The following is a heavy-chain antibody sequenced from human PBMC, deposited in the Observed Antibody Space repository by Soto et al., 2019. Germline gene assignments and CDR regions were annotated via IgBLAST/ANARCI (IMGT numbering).Heavy chain of an antibody. J-gene: IGHJ4*02. CDR1: GFTFSTYW. D-gene: IGHD2-15*01. V-gene: IGHV3-7*05. CDR2: IKQDGSVT. Sequence: GGSLRLSCAASGFTFSTYWMNWVRQAPGKGLEWVANIKQDGSVTYYVDSVKGRFTISRDNAKNSLYLQMNSLRAEDTAVYYCARRDLYRAAARSISDYWGQGTLVTVSS. CDR3: ARRDLYRAAARSISDY.